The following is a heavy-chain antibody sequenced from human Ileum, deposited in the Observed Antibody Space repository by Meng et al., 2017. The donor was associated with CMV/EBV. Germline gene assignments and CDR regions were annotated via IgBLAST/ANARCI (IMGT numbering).Heavy chain of an antibody. CDR3: ARADSYVSDS. Sequence: LPCPVSGHSISSNNWWWWVRQPPGKGLEWIGEFHHSGSSNYNPSFKSRVTISADKSKNHFSLHLTSVTAADTAVYYCARADSYVSDSWGQGTLVTVSS. V-gene: IGHV4-4*02. CDR2: FHHSGSS. J-gene: IGHJ5*01. CDR1: GHSISSNNW. D-gene: IGHD3-10*02.